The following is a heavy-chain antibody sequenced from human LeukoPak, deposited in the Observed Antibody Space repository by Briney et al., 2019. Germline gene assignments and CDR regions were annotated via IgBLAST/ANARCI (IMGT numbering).Heavy chain of an antibody. CDR1: GGSISSSSYY. Sequence: SETLSLTCTVSGGSISSSSYYWGWIRQPPGKGLEWLGSIYYSGSTYYNPSLKSRVTISVDTSRNQFSLKLSSVTAADTAVYYCAGGHYDILTGYYTYYYYGMDVWGQGTTVTVSS. D-gene: IGHD3-9*01. CDR2: IYYSGST. J-gene: IGHJ6*02. V-gene: IGHV4-39*01. CDR3: AGGHYDILTGYYTYYYYGMDV.